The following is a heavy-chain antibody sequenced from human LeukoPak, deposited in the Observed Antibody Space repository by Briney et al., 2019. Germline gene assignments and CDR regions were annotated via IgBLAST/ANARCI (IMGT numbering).Heavy chain of an antibody. CDR3: AHGRIAARRVSWFDP. Sequence: SGPTLVNPTQTLTLTCTFSGFSLSTRGVGVGWIRQPPGKALEWLALIYWDDDKRYSPSLKSRLTITKDTSKNQVVLTMTNMDPVDTATYYCAHGRIAARRVSWFDPWGQGTLVTVSS. CDR2: IYWDDDK. V-gene: IGHV2-5*02. CDR1: GFSLSTRGVG. J-gene: IGHJ5*02. D-gene: IGHD6-6*01.